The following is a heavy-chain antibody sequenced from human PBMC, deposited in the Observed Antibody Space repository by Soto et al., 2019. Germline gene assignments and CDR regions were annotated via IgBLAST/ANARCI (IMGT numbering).Heavy chain of an antibody. V-gene: IGHV4-34*01. CDR3: ARVLGAAVVPAAMGYYYYMDV. Sequence: PSETLSLTCAVYGGSFSGYYWSWIRQPPGKGLEWIGEINHSGSTNYNPSLKSRVTISVDTSKNQFSLKLSSVTAADTAVYYCARVLGAAVVPAAMGYYYYMDVWGKGTTVTVSS. J-gene: IGHJ6*03. CDR1: GGSFSGYY. D-gene: IGHD2-2*01. CDR2: INHSGST.